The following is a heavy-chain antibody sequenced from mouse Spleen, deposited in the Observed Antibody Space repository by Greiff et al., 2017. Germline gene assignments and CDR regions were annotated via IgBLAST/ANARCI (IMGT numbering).Heavy chain of an antibody. CDR2: IYPGDGDT. CDR3: ARLDYGNSLYAMDY. Sequence: QVQLKQSGPELVKPGASVKISCKASGYAFSSSWMNWVKQRPGKGLEWIGRIYPGDGDTNYNGKFKGKATLTADKSSSTAYMQLSSLTSEDSAVYFCARLDYGNSLYAMDYWGQGTSVTVSS. J-gene: IGHJ4*01. D-gene: IGHD2-1*01. CDR1: GYAFSSSW. V-gene: IGHV1-82*01.